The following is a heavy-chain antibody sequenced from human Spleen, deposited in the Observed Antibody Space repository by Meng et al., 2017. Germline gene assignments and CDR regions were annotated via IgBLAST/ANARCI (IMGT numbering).Heavy chain of an antibody. CDR3: ARDEDISAAGKLFGDY. CDR1: GNNFPDYY. J-gene: IGHJ4*02. V-gene: IGHV1-2*06. Sequence: QVRMVQSGAEVKKPGASVKVSCKPSGNNFPDYYIHWVRRAPGQGLEWMGRINPKSGDTHYAQKFQARVTMTGDTSISTAYMELSGLRSDDTAMYYCARDEDISAAGKLFGDYWGQGTLVTVSS. CDR2: INPKSGDT. D-gene: IGHD6-25*01.